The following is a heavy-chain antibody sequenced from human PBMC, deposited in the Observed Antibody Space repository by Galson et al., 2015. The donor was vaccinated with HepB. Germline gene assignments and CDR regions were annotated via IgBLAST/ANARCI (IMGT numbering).Heavy chain of an antibody. CDR1: GGTFSSYA. D-gene: IGHD3-10*01. CDR3: ARGHEGPLWSLGGFDP. J-gene: IGHJ5*02. V-gene: IGHV1-69*04. Sequence: SVKVSCKASGGTFSSYAISWVRQAPGQGLEWMGRIIPILGIANYAQKFQGRATITADKSTSTAYMELSSLRSEDPAVYYCARGHEGPLWSLGGFDPWGQGTLVTVSS. CDR2: IIPILGIA.